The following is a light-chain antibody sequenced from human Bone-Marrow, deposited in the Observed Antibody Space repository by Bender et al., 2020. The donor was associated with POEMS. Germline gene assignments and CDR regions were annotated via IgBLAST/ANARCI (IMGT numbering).Light chain of an antibody. CDR1: GSNIGNNY. CDR3: ATWDSDLIVI. CDR2: DND. J-gene: IGLJ2*01. Sequence: QSVLTQPPSVSAAPGQTVTISCSGSGSNIGNNYISWYQQFPGTAPKLLIFDNDKRPSGIPARFSASTSGTSATLAITGLQAADEATYHCATWDSDLIVIFGGGTRLTVL. V-gene: IGLV1-51*01.